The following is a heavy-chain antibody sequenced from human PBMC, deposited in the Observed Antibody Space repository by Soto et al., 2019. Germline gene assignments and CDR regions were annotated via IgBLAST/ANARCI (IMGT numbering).Heavy chain of an antibody. V-gene: IGHV3-23*01. CDR2: ISASGGLK. CDR1: GFTFTNYA. J-gene: IGHJ5*02. CDR3: AREVGAPSGWLDP. Sequence: EVQLSESGGDLRQPGGSLRLSCAASGFTFTNYAMTWVRQTPGKGPEWVSGISASGGLKYYADSVQGRFTVSRDNSKNILYLQMDNPRDEDTALYYCAREVGAPSGWLDPWGQGTQVTVSS. D-gene: IGHD1-26*01.